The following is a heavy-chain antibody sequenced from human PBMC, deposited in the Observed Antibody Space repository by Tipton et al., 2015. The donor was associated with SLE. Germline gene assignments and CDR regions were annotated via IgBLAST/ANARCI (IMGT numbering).Heavy chain of an antibody. D-gene: IGHD2-15*01. CDR1: GDSLISDYF. CDR2: IFHTGTT. CDR3: ARATGGSAADAFHI. J-gene: IGHJ3*02. V-gene: IGHV4-38-2*01. Sequence: TLSLTCAVSGDSLISDYFWAWIRQPPGKGLEWVGNIFHTGTTYSTPSLKSRITISVDTSNKQFSLRLRSVTAADTAVYFCARATGGSAADAFHICGQGTMVTVSS.